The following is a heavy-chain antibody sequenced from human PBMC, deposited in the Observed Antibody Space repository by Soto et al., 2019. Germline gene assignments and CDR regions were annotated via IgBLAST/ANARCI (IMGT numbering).Heavy chain of an antibody. CDR2: ISGSGGST. V-gene: IGHV3-23*01. Sequence: EVQLLESGGGLVQPGGSLRLSCAASGFTFSSYAMSWVRQAPGKGLEWVSAISGSGGSTYYADSVKGRFTSVRDTSKNQLYLLMNSLRAEDTAVYYCTKDFRSVKRWYFDLWGRGTLVTVSS. CDR3: TKDFRSVKRWYFDL. CDR1: GFTFSSYA. J-gene: IGHJ2*01. D-gene: IGHD3-3*01.